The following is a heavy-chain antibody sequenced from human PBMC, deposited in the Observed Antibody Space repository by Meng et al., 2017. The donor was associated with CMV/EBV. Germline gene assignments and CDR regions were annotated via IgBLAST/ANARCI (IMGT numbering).Heavy chain of an antibody. D-gene: IGHD3-10*01. CDR1: GYTFTGYY. CDR2: INPNSGGT. J-gene: IGHJ3*02. CDR3: AREDYYGSGDDAFDI. V-gene: IGHV1-2*02. Sequence: ASVKVSCKASGYTFTGYYMHWVRQAPGQGLEWMGWINPNSGGTNYAQKFQGRVPMTRDTSISTAYMELSRLRSDDTAVYYCAREDYYGSGDDAFDIWGQGTMVTVSS.